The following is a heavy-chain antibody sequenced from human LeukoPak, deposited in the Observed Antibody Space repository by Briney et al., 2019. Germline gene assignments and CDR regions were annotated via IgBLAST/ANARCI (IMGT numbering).Heavy chain of an antibody. V-gene: IGHV3-30-3*01. Sequence: GGSLRLSCAASGFTFSSYAMHWVRQAPGKGLEWVAVISYDGSNKYYADSVKGRFTISRDNAKNSLYLQMNSLRAEDTAFYYCARVRDGSQDYWGQGTLVTVSS. CDR1: GFTFSSYA. D-gene: IGHD5-24*01. J-gene: IGHJ4*02. CDR3: ARVRDGSQDY. CDR2: ISYDGSNK.